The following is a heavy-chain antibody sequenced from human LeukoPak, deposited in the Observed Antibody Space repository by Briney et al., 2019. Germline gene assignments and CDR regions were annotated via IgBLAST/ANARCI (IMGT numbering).Heavy chain of an antibody. CDR3: AKEVDCPSDCLFFHS. V-gene: IGHV3-7*03. Sequence: PGGSLRLSCAASGFTFSSYWMSWVRQAPGKGLEWVANIKQDGGEKYYVDSVKGRFTISRDNSRNSVFLQMNSLRPEDTALYHCAKEVDCPSDCLFFHSWGQGTLVTVSS. CDR1: GFTFSSYW. D-gene: IGHD2-21*02. J-gene: IGHJ4*02. CDR2: IKQDGGEK.